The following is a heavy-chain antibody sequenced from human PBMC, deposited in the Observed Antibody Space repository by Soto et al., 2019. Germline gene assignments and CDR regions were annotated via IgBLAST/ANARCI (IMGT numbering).Heavy chain of an antibody. Sequence: GASVKVSCKASGYTFTSYGISWVRQAPGQGLEWMGWISAYNGNTNYAQKLQGRVTMTTDTSTSTAYMELRSLRSDDTAVYYCARETYYDFWSGYSGWLDPWGQGTLVTVSS. CDR3: ARETYYDFWSGYSGWLDP. J-gene: IGHJ5*02. D-gene: IGHD3-3*01. CDR1: GYTFTSYG. V-gene: IGHV1-18*01. CDR2: ISAYNGNT.